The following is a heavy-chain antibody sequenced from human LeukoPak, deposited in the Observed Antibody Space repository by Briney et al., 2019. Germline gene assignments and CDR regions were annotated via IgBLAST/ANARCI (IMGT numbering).Heavy chain of an antibody. V-gene: IGHV4-61*01. J-gene: IGHJ4*02. D-gene: IGHD3-22*01. CDR2: IYYSGST. Sequence: SETLSLTCTVSGYSISSGYYWSWIRQPPGKGLEWIGYIYYSGSTNYNPSLKGRVTISVDTSKNQFSLKLSSVTAADTAVYYCARSSYDSSGYYSHLDYWGQGTLVAVSS. CDR3: ARSSYDSSGYYSHLDY. CDR1: GYSISSGYY.